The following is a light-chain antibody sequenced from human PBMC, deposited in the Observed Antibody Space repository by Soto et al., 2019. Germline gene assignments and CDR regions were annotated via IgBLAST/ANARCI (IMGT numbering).Light chain of an antibody. V-gene: IGLV2-14*01. J-gene: IGLJ2*01. Sequence: QSALTQPASVSGSPGQSITISCTGTSSDVGGYNYVSWYQQHPGKAPKLMIYDVSNRPSGVSNRFSGSMSGNTASLTISGLQADDEADYYCSSYTSSSTPYVVFGGGTKLTVL. CDR3: SSYTSSSTPYVV. CDR2: DVS. CDR1: SSDVGGYNY.